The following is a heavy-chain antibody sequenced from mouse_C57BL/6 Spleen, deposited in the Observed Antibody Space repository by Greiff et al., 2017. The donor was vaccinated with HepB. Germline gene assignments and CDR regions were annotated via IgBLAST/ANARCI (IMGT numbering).Heavy chain of an antibody. CDR2: INPNNGGT. V-gene: IGHV1-26*01. CDR3: ARERLDDYENAWFAY. Sequence: VQLQQSGPELVKPGASVKISCKASGYTFTDYYMNWVKQSHGKSLEWIGDINPNNGGTSYNQKFKGKATLTVDKSSSTAYMELRSLTSEDSAVYYCARERLDDYENAWFAYWGQGTLVTVSA. D-gene: IGHD2-4*01. J-gene: IGHJ3*01. CDR1: GYTFTDYY.